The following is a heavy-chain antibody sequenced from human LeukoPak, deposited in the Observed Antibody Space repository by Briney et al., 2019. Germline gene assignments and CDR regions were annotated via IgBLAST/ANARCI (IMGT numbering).Heavy chain of an antibody. CDR3: ARVTVGRLDY. CDR1: GGSISSYY. V-gene: IGHV4-59*01. CDR2: IYYSGST. J-gene: IGHJ4*02. D-gene: IGHD1-26*01. Sequence: SETLSLTCTVSGGSISSYYRSWIRQPPGKGLEWIGYIYYSGSTNYNPSLKSRVTISVDTSKNQFSLKQSSVTAADTAVYYCARVTVGRLDYWGQGTLVTVSS.